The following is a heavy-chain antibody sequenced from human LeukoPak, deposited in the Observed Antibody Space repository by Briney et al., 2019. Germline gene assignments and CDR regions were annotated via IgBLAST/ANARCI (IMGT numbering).Heavy chain of an antibody. J-gene: IGHJ3*02. CDR1: DYSISSGHY. CDR2: IYHSGST. D-gene: IGHD3-3*01. CDR3: ARHYDPQPFDVFDI. V-gene: IGHV4-38-2*02. Sequence: PSETLSLTCTVSDYSISSGHYWGWIRQPPGEGLEWIGSIYHSGSTYYNPSLKSRVTISVDMSKNQVSLKLSSVTAADTAVYYCARHYDPQPFDVFDIWGQGTMVTVSS.